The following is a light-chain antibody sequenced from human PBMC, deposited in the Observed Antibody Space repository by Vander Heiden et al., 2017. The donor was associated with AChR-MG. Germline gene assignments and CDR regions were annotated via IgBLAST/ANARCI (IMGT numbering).Light chain of an antibody. V-gene: IGKV3-20*01. J-gene: IGKJ2*01. Sequence: EIVLTQSPGTLSLSPGERATLSCSASQRVSSSYLAWYQQKPGQAPRLLIYAASSRATGIPDRFSGSGSGTDFTLTISRLEPEDFAVYYCQQYGSSPYTFGQGTKLQIK. CDR2: AAS. CDR3: QQYGSSPYT. CDR1: QRVSSSY.